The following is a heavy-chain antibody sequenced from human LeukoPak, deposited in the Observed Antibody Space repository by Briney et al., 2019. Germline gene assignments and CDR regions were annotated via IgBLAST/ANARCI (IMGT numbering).Heavy chain of an antibody. V-gene: IGHV3-23*01. D-gene: IGHD2-15*01. Sequence: PGGSLRLSCAASGFTFSSYAMAWVRQAPVKGLEWVSVITDSGINTYYTDSVEGRFTISRDNSKNTLYLQMNSLRAEDTAVYYCAKGTLGSCSGASCYPLDYWGQGTLVTVSS. CDR1: GFTFSSYA. J-gene: IGHJ4*02. CDR2: ITDSGINT. CDR3: AKGTLGSCSGASCYPLDY.